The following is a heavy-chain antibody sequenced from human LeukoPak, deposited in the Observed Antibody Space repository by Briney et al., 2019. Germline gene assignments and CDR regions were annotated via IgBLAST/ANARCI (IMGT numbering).Heavy chain of an antibody. V-gene: IGHV1-69*13. CDR3: ARGKFNDYVWGSYRYDAFDI. Sequence: SVKVSCKASGGTFSSYAISWVRQAPGQGLEWMGGIIPIFGTANYAQKLQGRVTITADESTSTAYMELSSLRSEDTAVYYCARGKFNDYVWGSYRYDAFDIWGQGTMVTVSS. D-gene: IGHD3-16*02. CDR1: GGTFSSYA. CDR2: IIPIFGTA. J-gene: IGHJ3*02.